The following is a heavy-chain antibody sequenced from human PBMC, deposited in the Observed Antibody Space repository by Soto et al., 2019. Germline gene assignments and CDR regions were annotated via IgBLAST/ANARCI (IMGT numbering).Heavy chain of an antibody. D-gene: IGHD3-22*01. CDR3: TRDRSYYYDSSGPSFVDY. V-gene: IGHV3-49*03. J-gene: IGHJ4*02. Sequence: GGSLRLSCTASGFTFGDYAMSWFRQAPGKGLEWVGFIRSKAYGGTTEYAASVKGRFTISRDDSKSIAYLQMNSLKTEDTAVYYFTRDRSYYYDSSGPSFVDYWGQGTLVTVSS. CDR1: GFTFGDYA. CDR2: IRSKAYGGTT.